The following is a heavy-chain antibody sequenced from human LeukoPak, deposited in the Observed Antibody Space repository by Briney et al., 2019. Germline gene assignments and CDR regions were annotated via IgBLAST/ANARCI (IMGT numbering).Heavy chain of an antibody. V-gene: IGHV3-21*04. CDR3: ARSTRYCSSTSCYDFFDY. CDR2: ISSSRSYI. D-gene: IGHD2-2*01. CDR1: GFTFSSYS. J-gene: IGHJ4*02. Sequence: GGSLRLSCAASGFTFSSYSMNWVRHAPGPGLESVSSISSSRSYIYYADSVKGRFTISRDNAKNSLYLQMNSLRAEDTAVYYCARSTRYCSSTSCYDFFDYWGQGTLVTVSS.